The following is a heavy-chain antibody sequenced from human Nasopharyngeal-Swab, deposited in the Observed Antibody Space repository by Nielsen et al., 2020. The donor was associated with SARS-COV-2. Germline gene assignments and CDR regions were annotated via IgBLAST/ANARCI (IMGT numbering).Heavy chain of an antibody. V-gene: IGHV4-34*01. Sequence: WIRQPPGKGLEWIGEINRSGSTNYNPSLKSRVTISVDTSKNQFSLKLSSVTAADTAVYYCARGHLPDDFWSGYYIYKTYYYYGMDVWGQGTTVTVSS. CDR3: ARGHLPDDFWSGYYIYKTYYYYGMDV. D-gene: IGHD3-3*01. J-gene: IGHJ6*02. CDR2: INRSGST.